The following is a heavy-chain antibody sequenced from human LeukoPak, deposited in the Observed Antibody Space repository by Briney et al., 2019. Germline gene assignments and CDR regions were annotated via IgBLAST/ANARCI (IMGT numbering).Heavy chain of an antibody. D-gene: IGHD2-2*01. V-gene: IGHV4-59*01. CDR1: GGSISSYY. CDR2: IYYSGST. Sequence: TSETLSLTCTVSGGSISSYYWSWIRQPPGKGLEWIGYIYYSGSTNYNPSLKSRVTIAVDTSKNQFSLKLSSVTAADTAVYYCARDASVVPAARDAFDIWGQGTMVTVSS. J-gene: IGHJ3*02. CDR3: ARDASVVPAARDAFDI.